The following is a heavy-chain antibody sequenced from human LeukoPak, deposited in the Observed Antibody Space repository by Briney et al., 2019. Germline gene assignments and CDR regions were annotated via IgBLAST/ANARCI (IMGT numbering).Heavy chain of an antibody. Sequence: ASVKVSCKASGYTFTSYGISWVRQAPGQGLEWMGWISAYNGNTNYAQKLQGRVTMTTDTSTSTAYMELRSLRSDDTAVYYCARGPLQLWSRYYFDYWGQGTLVTVSS. CDR1: GYTFTSYG. CDR3: ARGPLQLWSRYYFDY. V-gene: IGHV1-18*01. D-gene: IGHD5-18*01. J-gene: IGHJ4*02. CDR2: ISAYNGNT.